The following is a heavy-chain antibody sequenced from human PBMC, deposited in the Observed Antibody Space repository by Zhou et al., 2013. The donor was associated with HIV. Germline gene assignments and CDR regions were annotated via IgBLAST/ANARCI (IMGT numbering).Heavy chain of an antibody. Sequence: QVQLVQSGAEVKKPGSSVKVSCKASAGSLNSYAINWVRQAPGQGLEWMGGMIPPFDTPTYARQFQGRVTITSDDSTATAYMELTSLRSEDTAIYYCASPGSVTTVAYFDYWGQGTLVTVSS. V-gene: IGHV1-69*05. CDR2: MIPPFDTP. D-gene: IGHD4-17*01. CDR1: AGSLNSYA. CDR3: ASPGSVTTVAYFDY. J-gene: IGHJ4*02.